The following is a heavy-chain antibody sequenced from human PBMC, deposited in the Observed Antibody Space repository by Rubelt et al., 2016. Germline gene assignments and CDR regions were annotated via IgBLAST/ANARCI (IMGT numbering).Heavy chain of an antibody. J-gene: IGHJ4*02. CDR2: IIPILGIA. D-gene: IGHD1-20*01. CDR3: ASLTGYFDY. V-gene: IGHV1-69*02. Sequence: GIEWMGRIIPILGIANYAQKFQGRVTITADKSTSTAYMELSSLRSEDTAVYYCASLTGYFDYWGQGTLVTVSS.